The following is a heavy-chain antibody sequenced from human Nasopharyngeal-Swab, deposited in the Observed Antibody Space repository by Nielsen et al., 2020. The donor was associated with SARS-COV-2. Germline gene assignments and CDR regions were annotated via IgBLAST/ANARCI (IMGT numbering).Heavy chain of an antibody. CDR3: ARSGTTKYGLDV. CDR2: VYTSGST. Sequence: SDTLSLTCSVSGGSISGYFLSWIRQPAGEGLEWIGRVYTSGSTNYNPSLKSRVTISIDMSKNQFSLELRSVTAADTAFYYCARSGTTKYGLDVWGQGTTVIVSS. J-gene: IGHJ6*01. D-gene: IGHD1-1*01. CDR1: GGSISGYF. V-gene: IGHV4-4*07.